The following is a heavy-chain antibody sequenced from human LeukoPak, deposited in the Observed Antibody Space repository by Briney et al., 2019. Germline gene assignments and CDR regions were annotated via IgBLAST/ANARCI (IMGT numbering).Heavy chain of an antibody. V-gene: IGHV4-34*01. Sequence: SETLSLTCAVYGGSFSGYYWSWIRQPPGKGLEWIGEINHSGSTNYNPSLKSRVTISVDTSKNQFSLKLSSVTAADTAVYYCARGPRGWLRLRIVYFDYWGQGTLVTVSS. D-gene: IGHD5-12*01. CDR1: GGSFSGYY. CDR2: INHSGST. CDR3: ARGPRGWLRLRIVYFDY. J-gene: IGHJ4*02.